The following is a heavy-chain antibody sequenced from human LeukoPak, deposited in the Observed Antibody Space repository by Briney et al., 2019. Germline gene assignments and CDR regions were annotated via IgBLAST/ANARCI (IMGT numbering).Heavy chain of an antibody. D-gene: IGHD6-19*01. CDR1: GYSISSGYY. CDR2: IYHSGST. J-gene: IGHJ4*02. Sequence: PSETLSLTCTVSGYSISSGYYWGWIRQPPGKGLEWIGSIYHSGSTYYNPSLKSRVTISVDTSKNQFSLKLSSVTAADTAVYYCARGYRERSGWSYYFDYWGQGTLVTVSS. CDR3: ARGYRERSGWSYYFDY. V-gene: IGHV4-38-2*02.